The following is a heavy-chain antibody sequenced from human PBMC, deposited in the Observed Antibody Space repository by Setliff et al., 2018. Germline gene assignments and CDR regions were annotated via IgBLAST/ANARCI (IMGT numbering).Heavy chain of an antibody. D-gene: IGHD3-10*01. CDR1: GFTFSNCW. Sequence: GGSLRLSCAASGFTFSNCWVSWVRQAPGKGLEWLASINPDASEKYYVDSVKGRFTISRDNAKNSLPLQMNSLRTEDTAVYYCFGAGTCSYWGQGTLVTVSS. V-gene: IGHV3-7*01. CDR2: INPDASEK. CDR3: FGAGTCSY. J-gene: IGHJ4*02.